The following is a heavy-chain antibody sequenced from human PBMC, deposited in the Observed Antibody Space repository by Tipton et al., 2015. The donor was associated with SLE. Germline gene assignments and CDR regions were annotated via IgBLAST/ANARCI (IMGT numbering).Heavy chain of an antibody. V-gene: IGHV4-4*07. D-gene: IGHD4-17*01. CDR1: GGSISFYY. CDR2: IYSSGDR. J-gene: IGHJ2*01. Sequence: TLSLTCAVSGGSISFYYWSWFRQSAGRGVEWIGSIYSSGDRDYNPSLRSRVTMSIDASQNRVSLGLKSVGAADTAVYYCARGSDGEYVRSFDVWGPGTLVTVSS. CDR3: ARGSDGEYVRSFDV.